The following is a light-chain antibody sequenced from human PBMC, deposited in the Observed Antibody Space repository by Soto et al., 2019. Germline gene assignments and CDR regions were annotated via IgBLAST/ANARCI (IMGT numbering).Light chain of an antibody. Sequence: DIQMTQSPSSLSASVGHIFTVTCRASQSISIYLNWYQQRPGKAPKLLIYAASSLQSGVPSRFSGSGSGTDFTLTISSLQPEDFATYYCQQSYSTPLTFCGGTKV. V-gene: IGKV1-39*01. CDR1: QSISIY. CDR3: QQSYSTPLT. CDR2: AAS. J-gene: IGKJ4*01.